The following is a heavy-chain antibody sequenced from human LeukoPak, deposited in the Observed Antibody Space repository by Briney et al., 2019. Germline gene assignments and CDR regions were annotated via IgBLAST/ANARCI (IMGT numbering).Heavy chain of an antibody. CDR3: ARARGGYDLDY. Sequence: PGRSLRLSCAASGFTFSSYAMHWVRQAPGKGLEWVANIKQDGGEKYYVESVKGRFTISRDNVKNSLYLQMNSLRVEDTAVYYCARARGGYDLDYWGQGTLVTVSS. V-gene: IGHV3-7*01. D-gene: IGHD5-12*01. CDR2: IKQDGGEK. J-gene: IGHJ4*02. CDR1: GFTFSSYA.